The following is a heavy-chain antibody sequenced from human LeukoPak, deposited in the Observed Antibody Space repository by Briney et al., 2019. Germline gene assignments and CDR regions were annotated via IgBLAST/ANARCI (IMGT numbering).Heavy chain of an antibody. Sequence: PGGSLRLSCAASGFTFSSYAMSWVRQAPGKGLEWVSAISGSGGSTYYADSVKGRFTISRDNSKNTLYLQMNSLRAEDTAVYYCARDLRTDYYDSSASDYWGQGTLVTVSS. CDR1: GFTFSSYA. D-gene: IGHD3-22*01. CDR3: ARDLRTDYYDSSASDY. J-gene: IGHJ4*02. V-gene: IGHV3-23*01. CDR2: ISGSGGST.